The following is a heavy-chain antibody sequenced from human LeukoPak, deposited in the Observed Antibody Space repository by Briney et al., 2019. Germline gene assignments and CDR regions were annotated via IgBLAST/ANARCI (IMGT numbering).Heavy chain of an antibody. V-gene: IGHV4-30-2*01. CDR1: GGANSSGDYS. CDR2: IYHSGST. D-gene: IGHD3-22*01. Sequence: PSETVSLTCAVSGGANSSGDYSWSWIRQPPGKGLEWIGYIYHSGSTYYNPSLKSRVTISVDRSKNQFSLKLSSVTAADTAVYYCPRGDDRSGCYLDYWGPASMLTVSS. CDR3: PRGDDRSGCYLDY. J-gene: IGHJ4*02.